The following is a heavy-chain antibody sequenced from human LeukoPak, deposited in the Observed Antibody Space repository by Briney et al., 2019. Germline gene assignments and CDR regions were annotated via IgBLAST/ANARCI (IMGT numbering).Heavy chain of an antibody. Sequence: SETLSLTCTVSGGSISSSSYYWGWIRQPPGKGLEWIGSIYYSGSTYYNPSLKSRVTISVDTSKNPFSLKLSSVTAADTAVYYCARQARIMITFGGVIVTDWFDPWGQGTLVTVPS. CDR1: GGSISSSSYY. CDR3: ARQARIMITFGGVIVTDWFDP. D-gene: IGHD3-16*02. V-gene: IGHV4-39*01. CDR2: IYYSGST. J-gene: IGHJ5*02.